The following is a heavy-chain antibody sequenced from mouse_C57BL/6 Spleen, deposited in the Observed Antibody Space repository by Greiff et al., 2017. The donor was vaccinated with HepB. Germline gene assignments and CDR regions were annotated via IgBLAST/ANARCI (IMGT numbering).Heavy chain of an antibody. CDR3: AESQFPYCYGSGHYYAMDY. V-gene: IGHV1-85*01. J-gene: IGHJ4*01. Sequence: QVQLQQSGPELVKPGASVKLSCKASGYTFTSYDINWVKQRPGQGLEWIGWIYPRDGSIKYNEKFKGKATLTVDTSSSTAYMELHSLTSEDSAVYFCAESQFPYCYGSGHYYAMDYWGQGTSVTVSS. D-gene: IGHD1-1*01. CDR2: IYPRDGSI. CDR1: GYTFTSYD.